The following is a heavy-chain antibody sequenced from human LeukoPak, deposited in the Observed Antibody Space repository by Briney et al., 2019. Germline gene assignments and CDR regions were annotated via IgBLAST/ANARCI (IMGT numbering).Heavy chain of an antibody. CDR2: IYYSGST. CDR1: GGSISSSSYY. CDR3: ARHQYQLLFPSAIDY. D-gene: IGHD2-2*01. J-gene: IGHJ4*02. V-gene: IGHV4-39*01. Sequence: PSETLSLTCTVSGGSISSSSYYWGLIRQPPGKGLEWIGSIYYSGSTYYNPSLKSRVTISVDTSKNQFSLKLSSVTAADTAVYYCARHQYQLLFPSAIDYWGQGTLVTVSS.